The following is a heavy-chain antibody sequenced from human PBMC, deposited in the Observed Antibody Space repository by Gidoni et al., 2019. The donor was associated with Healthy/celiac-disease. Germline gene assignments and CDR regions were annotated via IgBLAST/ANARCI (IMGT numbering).Heavy chain of an antibody. CDR3: AKAVWFGEFLGGMDV. J-gene: IGHJ6*02. Sequence: EVQLLESGGGLVQPGGSLRLSCAHSGFTFSSYAMSWVRQAPGKGLEWVSAISGSGGSTYYADSVKGRFTISRDNSKNTLYLQMNSLRAEDTAVYYCAKAVWFGEFLGGMDVWGQGTTVTVSS. D-gene: IGHD3-10*01. CDR1: GFTFSSYA. CDR2: ISGSGGST. V-gene: IGHV3-23*01.